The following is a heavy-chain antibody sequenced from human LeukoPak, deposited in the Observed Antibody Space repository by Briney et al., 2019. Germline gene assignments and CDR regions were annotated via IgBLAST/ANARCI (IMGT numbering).Heavy chain of an antibody. CDR2: INHSGCT. J-gene: IGHJ4*02. Sequence: SETLSLTCALYGGSFSGYYWSWIRQPPGKGLEWIEEINHSGCTNYNPSLKSRFTISVDTSKNQFSLKLSSVTAADTAVYYCARMSAAVDYWGQGTLVTVSS. D-gene: IGHD6-13*01. CDR3: ARMSAAVDY. V-gene: IGHV4-34*01. CDR1: GGSFSGYY.